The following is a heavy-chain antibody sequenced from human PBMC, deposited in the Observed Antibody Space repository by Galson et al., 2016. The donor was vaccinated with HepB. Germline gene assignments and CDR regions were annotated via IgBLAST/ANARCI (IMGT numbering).Heavy chain of an antibody. CDR3: AKGGLSSGWYSPSIWDY. J-gene: IGHJ4*02. CDR2: ISGSGGST. Sequence: SLRLSCAASGFTFSSYAMSWVRQAPGKGLEWVSVISGSGGSTYYADSVKGRFIVSRDNSKNTLYLQMNSLRAEDTAVYYCAKGGLSSGWYSPSIWDYWGQGTLVTVSS. D-gene: IGHD6-19*01. V-gene: IGHV3-23*01. CDR1: GFTFSSYA.